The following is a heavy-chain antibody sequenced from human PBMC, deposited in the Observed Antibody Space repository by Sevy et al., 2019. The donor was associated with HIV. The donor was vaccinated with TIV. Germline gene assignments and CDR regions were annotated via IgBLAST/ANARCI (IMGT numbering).Heavy chain of an antibody. J-gene: IGHJ4*02. D-gene: IGHD5-18*01. Sequence: SETLSLTCTVSDDSISSYYWSWIRQPPGKALEWIGYMYYSGTTNYNPSLKSRVTISLDTSKNQFSLNLSSVTAADTAVYYCARSLRGYRFGPFDYWDQGTLVTVSS. CDR2: MYYSGTT. V-gene: IGHV4-59*01. CDR3: ARSLRGYRFGPFDY. CDR1: DDSISSYY.